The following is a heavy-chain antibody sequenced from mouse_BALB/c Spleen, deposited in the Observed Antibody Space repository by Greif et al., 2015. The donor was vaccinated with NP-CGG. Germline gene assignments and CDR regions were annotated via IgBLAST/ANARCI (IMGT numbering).Heavy chain of an antibody. CDR3: ARGGTTVFDY. D-gene: IGHD1-1*01. CDR1: GFTFSSYY. Sequence: EVQLVESGGGLVKLGGSLKLSCAASGFTFSSYYMSWVRQTPEKRLELVAAINSNGGSTYYPDTVKGRFTISRDNAKNTLYLQMSSLKSEDTASYYCARGGTTVFDYWGQGTTLTVSS. CDR2: INSNGGST. J-gene: IGHJ2*01. V-gene: IGHV5-6-2*01.